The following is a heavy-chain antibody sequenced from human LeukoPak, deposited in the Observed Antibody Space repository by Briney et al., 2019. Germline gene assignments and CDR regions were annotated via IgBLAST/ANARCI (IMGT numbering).Heavy chain of an antibody. D-gene: IGHD6-13*01. V-gene: IGHV1-69*06. Sequence: ASVKVSCKASGGTFSSYAISWVRQAPGQGLEWMGGIIPIFGTANYAQKFQGRVTITADKSTSTAYMELSSLRSEDTAAYYCARGAAAGDYYYYYMDVWGKGTTVTVSS. J-gene: IGHJ6*03. CDR3: ARGAAAGDYYYYYMDV. CDR2: IIPIFGTA. CDR1: GGTFSSYA.